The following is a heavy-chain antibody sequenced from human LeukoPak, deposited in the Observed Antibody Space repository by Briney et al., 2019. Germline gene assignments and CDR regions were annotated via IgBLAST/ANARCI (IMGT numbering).Heavy chain of an antibody. CDR1: GFTFSNAW. Sequence: GGSLRLSCAASGFTFSNAWMSWVRQAPGKGLVWVSRINSDGSSTSYADSVKGRFTISRDNSKNTLYLQMNSLRAEDTAVYYCAAIGMGYWGQGTLVTVSS. CDR3: AAIGMGY. V-gene: IGHV3-74*01. J-gene: IGHJ4*02. CDR2: INSDGSST. D-gene: IGHD2-21*01.